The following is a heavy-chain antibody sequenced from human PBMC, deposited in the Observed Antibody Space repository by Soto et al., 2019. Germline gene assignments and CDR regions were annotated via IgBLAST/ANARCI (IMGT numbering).Heavy chain of an antibody. J-gene: IGHJ6*02. CDR3: ARDIMGTNYYYYGMDV. Sequence: GGSPRLSCAASGITVSNSYMSWVRQAPGKGPEWVSFIDRGDSVTYADPVKGRFTISTDSSKNVLFLQMSRLRADDTAVYYCARDIMGTNYYYYGMDVWGQGTTVTVSS. D-gene: IGHD2-8*01. CDR1: GITVSNSY. CDR2: IDRGDSV. V-gene: IGHV3-66*01.